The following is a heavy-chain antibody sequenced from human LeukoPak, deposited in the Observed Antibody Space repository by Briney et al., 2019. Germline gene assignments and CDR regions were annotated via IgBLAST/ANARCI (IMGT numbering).Heavy chain of an antibody. J-gene: IGHJ3*02. CDR2: ISSSSSYI. V-gene: IGHV3-21*01. CDR3: ARDSGSCRGCAFDI. Sequence: GGSLRLSCAASGFTFSSYSMSWVRQAPGKGLEWVSSISSSSSYIYYADSVKGRFTISRDNAKNSLYLQMNSLRAEDTAVYYCARDSGSCRGCAFDIWGQGTMVTVSS. CDR1: GFTFSSYS. D-gene: IGHD6-13*01.